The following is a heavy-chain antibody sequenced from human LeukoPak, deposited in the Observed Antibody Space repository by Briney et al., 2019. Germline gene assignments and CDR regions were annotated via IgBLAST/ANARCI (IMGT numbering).Heavy chain of an antibody. V-gene: IGHV3-7*01. D-gene: IGHD3-9*01. CDR3: ARVRYFDWLLFKRGGYYFDY. CDR2: IKQDGSEK. J-gene: IGHJ4*02. CDR1: GFTFSSYW. Sequence: PGGSLRLSCAASGFTFSSYWMSWVRQAPGKGLEWVANIKQDGSEKYYVDSVKGRFTISRDNAKNSLYLQMNSLKAEDTAVYYCARVRYFDWLLFKRGGYYFDYWGQGTLVTVSS.